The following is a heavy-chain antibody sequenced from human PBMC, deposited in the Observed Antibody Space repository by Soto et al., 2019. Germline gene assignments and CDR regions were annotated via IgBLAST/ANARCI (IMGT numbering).Heavy chain of an antibody. CDR3: ARDCHSGYDGGVFDY. Sequence: EVQLVESGGGLVKPGGSLRLSCAASGFTFSSYSMNWVRQAPGKGLEWVSSISSSSSYIYYADSVKGRFTISRDNAKNSLYLQMNSLRAEDTAVYYCARDCHSGYDGGVFDYWGQGTLVTVSS. CDR1: GFTFSSYS. J-gene: IGHJ4*02. V-gene: IGHV3-21*01. CDR2: ISSSSSYI. D-gene: IGHD5-12*01.